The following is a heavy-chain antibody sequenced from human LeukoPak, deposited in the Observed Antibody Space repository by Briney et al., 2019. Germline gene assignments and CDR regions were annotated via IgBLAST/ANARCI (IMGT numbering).Heavy chain of an antibody. Sequence: SEILSLTCTVSGGSISGYYWTWIRQPPGKGLEWIGYIYYSGTTYYNPSLKSRVTISVDTSKNQFSLRLSSVTAADTAVYFCARDWAYCGGDCYTFDFWGQGTLVTVSS. J-gene: IGHJ4*02. D-gene: IGHD2-21*02. CDR2: IYYSGTT. CDR3: ARDWAYCGGDCYTFDF. CDR1: GGSISGYY. V-gene: IGHV4-59*12.